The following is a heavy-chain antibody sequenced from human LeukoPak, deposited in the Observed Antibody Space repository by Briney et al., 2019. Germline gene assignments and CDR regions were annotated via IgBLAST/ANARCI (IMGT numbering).Heavy chain of an antibody. Sequence: GESLKISCKGSGYSFTSYWIGWVRQMPGKGLEWMGIIYPRDSDTRYSPSFQGQVTISADKSISTAYLQWSSLKASDTAMYYCAIHCSGGSCYSGYFDYWGQGTLVTVSS. D-gene: IGHD2-15*01. CDR2: IYPRDSDT. V-gene: IGHV5-51*01. CDR1: GYSFTSYW. CDR3: AIHCSGGSCYSGYFDY. J-gene: IGHJ4*02.